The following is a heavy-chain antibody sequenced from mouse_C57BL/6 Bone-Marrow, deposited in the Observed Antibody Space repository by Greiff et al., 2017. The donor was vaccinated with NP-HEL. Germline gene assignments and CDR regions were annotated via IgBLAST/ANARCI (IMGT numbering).Heavy chain of an antibody. V-gene: IGHV1-50*01. CDR2: IDPSDSYT. J-gene: IGHJ4*01. CDR3: ARLGHYAMDY. D-gene: IGHD4-1*01. Sequence: VQLQQPGAELVKPGASVKLSCKASGYTFTSYWMQWVKQRPGQGLEWIGEIDPSDSYTNYNQKFKGKATLTVDTSSSTAYMQLSILTSEDSAVYYCARLGHYAMDYWGQGTSVTVSS. CDR1: GYTFTSYW.